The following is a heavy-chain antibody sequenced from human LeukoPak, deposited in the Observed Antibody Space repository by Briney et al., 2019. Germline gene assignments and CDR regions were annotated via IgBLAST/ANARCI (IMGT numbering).Heavy chain of an antibody. CDR1: GGSISSGGYP. D-gene: IGHD2-2*01. CDR2: IYHSGST. CDR3: ARDDPAMGMDV. J-gene: IGHJ6*02. Sequence: PSQTLSLTCAVSGGSISSGGYPWSWIRQPPGKGLEWIGYIYHSGSTYYNPSLKGRVTISVDRSKNQFSLKLSSVTAADTAVYYCARDDPAMGMDVWGQGTTVTVSS. V-gene: IGHV4-30-2*01.